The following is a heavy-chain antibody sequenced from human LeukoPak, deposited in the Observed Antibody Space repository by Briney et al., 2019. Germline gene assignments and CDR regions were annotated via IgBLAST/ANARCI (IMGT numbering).Heavy chain of an antibody. Sequence: PGVTLRLFCAASGFTFSQYWMSWVRQAPGKGLEWGANIKHDGSDKQDGSEKNYVDSVKGRFTISRDNAKNSLYLQMNSLRAEDTAVYYCARSGRGVDSFYFYMDVWGKGTTVTVSS. V-gene: IGHV3-7*01. D-gene: IGHD3-10*01. CDR3: ARSGRGVDSFYFYMDV. CDR1: GFTFSQYW. J-gene: IGHJ6*03. CDR2: IKHDGSDKQDGSEK.